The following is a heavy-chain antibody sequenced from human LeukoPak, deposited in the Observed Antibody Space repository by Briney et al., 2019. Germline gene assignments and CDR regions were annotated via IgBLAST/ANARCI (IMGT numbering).Heavy chain of an antibody. D-gene: IGHD3-22*01. Sequence: SETLSLTCAVYGGSFSGYYWRWIRQPPGKGLEWIGEINHSGSTNYNPSLKSRVTISVDTSKNQFSLKLSSVTAADTAVYYCARGRRITMIARILDYWGQGTLVTVSS. CDR1: GGSFSGYY. J-gene: IGHJ4*02. V-gene: IGHV4-34*01. CDR3: ARGRRITMIARILDY. CDR2: INHSGST.